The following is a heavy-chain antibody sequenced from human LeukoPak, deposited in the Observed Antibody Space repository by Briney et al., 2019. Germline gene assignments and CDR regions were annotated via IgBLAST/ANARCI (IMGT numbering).Heavy chain of an antibody. V-gene: IGHV3-23*01. Sequence: PGGSLRLSCAASGFTFSSYGMSWVRQAPGKGLEWVSAISGSGGSTYYADSVKGRFPLSRDNSKNTLYLKMNSLRAEDTAVYYCAKGRDSSGYYYQPFDPWGQGTLVTVSS. J-gene: IGHJ5*02. CDR3: AKGRDSSGYYYQPFDP. CDR1: GFTFSSYG. D-gene: IGHD3-22*01. CDR2: ISGSGGST.